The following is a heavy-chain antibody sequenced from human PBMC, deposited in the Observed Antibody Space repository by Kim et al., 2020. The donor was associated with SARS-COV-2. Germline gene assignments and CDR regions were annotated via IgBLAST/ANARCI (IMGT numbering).Heavy chain of an antibody. V-gene: IGHV4-4*07. J-gene: IGHJ3*02. D-gene: IGHD6-13*01. CDR3: ARSSSNGATAFDI. CDR1: GDSIRFYY. CDR2: VFTTGST. Sequence: SETLSLTCSVSGDSIRFYYWNWIRQPAGKGLEWIGRVFTTGSTSYYPSLESRVSISLDTSNNQFSLRLSSVTAADTAIYYCARSSSNGATAFDIWGQGTMVTVS.